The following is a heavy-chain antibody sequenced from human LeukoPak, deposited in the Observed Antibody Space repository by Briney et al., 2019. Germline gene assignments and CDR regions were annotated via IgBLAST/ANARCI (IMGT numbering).Heavy chain of an antibody. D-gene: IGHD2-15*01. CDR1: GYTLTDFG. CDR2: ISDFNGLT. J-gene: IGHJ4*02. V-gene: IGHV1-18*01. Sequence: ASVKVSCKTSGYTLTDFGLSWVRQAPGQGLEWMGWISDFNGLTKYAQKLQDRVTMTTDASTSTAYMELRSLTSDDTAIYYCARGLGYCSGGTCPNDYWGQGTLVTVSS. CDR3: ARGLGYCSGGTCPNDY.